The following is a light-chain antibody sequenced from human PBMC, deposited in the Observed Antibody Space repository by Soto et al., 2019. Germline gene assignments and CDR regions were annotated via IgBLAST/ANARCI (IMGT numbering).Light chain of an antibody. CDR3: GTWDSSLSADSWV. Sequence: QTVVTQPPSVSAAPGQKVTISCSGSSSNIGNNFVSWYQQLPGTAPKLLIYENNKRPSGIPDRFSGSKSGTSATLGITGLQTGDEADYYCGTWDSSLSADSWVFGGGTKLTVL. CDR2: ENN. V-gene: IGLV1-51*02. CDR1: SSNIGNNF. J-gene: IGLJ3*02.